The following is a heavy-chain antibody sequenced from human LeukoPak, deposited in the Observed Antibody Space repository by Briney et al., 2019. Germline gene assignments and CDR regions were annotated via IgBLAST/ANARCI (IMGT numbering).Heavy chain of an antibody. J-gene: IGHJ3*02. CDR1: GFTFDDYA. CDR2: ISWNSGGT. Sequence: LAGGSLRLSCAASGFTFDDYAMHWVRQAPGKGLEWVSGISWNSGGTGYADSVKGRVTISRDNAKNSLYLQMNSLRVEDTALYYCAKDTRYSNYAGGSFDIWGQGTMVTVSS. V-gene: IGHV3-9*01. D-gene: IGHD4-11*01. CDR3: AKDTRYSNYAGGSFDI.